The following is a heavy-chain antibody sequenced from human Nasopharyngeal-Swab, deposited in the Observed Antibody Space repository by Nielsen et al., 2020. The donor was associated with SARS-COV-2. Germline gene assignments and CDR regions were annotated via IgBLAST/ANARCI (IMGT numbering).Heavy chain of an antibody. CDR3: AKDLGVESPLWFDY. CDR2: ISGSGGST. Sequence: ESLKLSCTSSGFTFSSYAMSWVRPAPGKGLEWVSEISGSGGSTYYAESVKGRFTISRDNSKNTLYLQMSSLRAEDTAIYYCAKDLGVESPLWFDYWGQGTLLTVSS. J-gene: IGHJ4*02. CDR1: GFTFSSYA. D-gene: IGHD4-23*01. V-gene: IGHV3-23*01.